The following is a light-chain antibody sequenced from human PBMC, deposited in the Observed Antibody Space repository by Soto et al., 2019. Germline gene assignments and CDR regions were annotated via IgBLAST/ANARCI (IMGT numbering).Light chain of an antibody. CDR1: QGISNY. J-gene: IGKJ1*01. Sequence: DIQMTQSPSSLSASVGDRVTITCRASQGISNYLAWYRQKPGKVPKLLIYAASTLQSGVPSRFSGSGSGTDLTLTISSLQPEDVATYYCQKYNRALWTFGQGTKVEIK. CDR3: QKYNRALWT. V-gene: IGKV1-27*01. CDR2: AAS.